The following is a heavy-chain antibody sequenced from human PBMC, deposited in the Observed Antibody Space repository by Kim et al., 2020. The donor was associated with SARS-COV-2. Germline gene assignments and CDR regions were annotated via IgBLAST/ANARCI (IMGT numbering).Heavy chain of an antibody. V-gene: IGHV3-23*01. CDR2: ISGSGGST. D-gene: IGHD2-15*01. CDR3: AKERAGTYIVVVVAATNSRLRDFDY. CDR1: GFTFSSYA. Sequence: GGSLRLSCAASGFTFSSYAMSWVRQAPGKGLEWVSAISGSGGSTYYADSVKGRFTISRDNSKNTLYLQMNSLRAEDTAVYYCAKERAGTYIVVVVAATNSRLRDFDYWGQGTLVTVSS. J-gene: IGHJ4*02.